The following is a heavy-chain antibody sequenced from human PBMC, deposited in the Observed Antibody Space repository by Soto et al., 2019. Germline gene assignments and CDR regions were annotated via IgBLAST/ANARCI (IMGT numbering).Heavy chain of an antibody. V-gene: IGHV3-30-3*01. J-gene: IGHJ6*02. CDR2: ISYDGSNK. CDR3: ARVSLVVPAAQHNYYYYGMDV. D-gene: IGHD2-2*01. Sequence: GGSLRLSCAASGFTFSSYAMHWVRQAPGKGLEWVAVISYDGSNKYYADSVKGRFTISRDNSKNTLYLQMNSLRAEDTAVYYCARVSLVVPAAQHNYYYYGMDVWGQGTTVTVSS. CDR1: GFTFSSYA.